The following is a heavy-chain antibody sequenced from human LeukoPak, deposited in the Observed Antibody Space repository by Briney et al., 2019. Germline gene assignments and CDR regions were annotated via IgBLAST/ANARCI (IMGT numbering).Heavy chain of an antibody. CDR1: GGSISSSNW. CDR3: ARDSEVQWLRYLDY. J-gene: IGHJ4*02. D-gene: IGHD6-19*01. V-gene: IGHV4-4*02. Sequence: KPSGTLSLTCAVSGGSISSSNWWSWVRQPPGKGLEWIGEIYHSGSTNYNPSLKSRVTISVDTSKNQFSLKLSSVTAADTAVYYCARDSEVQWLRYLDYWGQGTLVTVSS. CDR2: IYHSGST.